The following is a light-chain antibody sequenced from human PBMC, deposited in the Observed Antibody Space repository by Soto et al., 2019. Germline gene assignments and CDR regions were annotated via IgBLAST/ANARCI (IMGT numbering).Light chain of an antibody. J-gene: IGLJ1*01. Sequence: QSALTQPASVSGSPGQSIAISCTGTNSDVGAYNFVSWYQQYPGKAPKLIIHEVSNRPSGISDRFSGSKSGNTASLTISGLLADDEADYYCSSFTTYNTRVFGTGTKVTVL. CDR3: SSFTTYNTRV. V-gene: IGLV2-14*01. CDR1: NSDVGAYNF. CDR2: EVS.